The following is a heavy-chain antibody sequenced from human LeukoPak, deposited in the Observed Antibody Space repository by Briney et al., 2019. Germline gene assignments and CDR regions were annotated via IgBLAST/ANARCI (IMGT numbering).Heavy chain of an antibody. D-gene: IGHD3-10*01. CDR1: GFIFSSYG. V-gene: IGHV3-30*02. CDR2: IRYDGSNK. CDR3: ASGYYGSGSSFDY. Sequence: TGGSLRLSCAAAGFIFSSYGMHWVRQAPGKGLEWVAFIRYDGSNKYYADSVKGRFTISRDNSKNTLYLQMNSLRAEDTAVYYCASGYYGSGSSFDYWGQGTLVTVSS. J-gene: IGHJ4*02.